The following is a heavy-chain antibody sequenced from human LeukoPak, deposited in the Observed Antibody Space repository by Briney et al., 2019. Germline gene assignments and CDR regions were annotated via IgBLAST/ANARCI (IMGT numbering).Heavy chain of an antibody. J-gene: IGHJ4*02. CDR3: SRVGTSGWPNYFDS. CDR1: GSTFRIND. Sequence: GGPLRLSCAPSGSTFRINDIHWARQPTGKGRKWVSVIGTSGDTYYADSVKGRFTISRENAKNSLYLQMNSLTAGDTAVYFCSRVGTSGWPNYFDSWGQGTLVTVSS. D-gene: IGHD6-19*01. V-gene: IGHV3-13*04. CDR2: IGTSGDT.